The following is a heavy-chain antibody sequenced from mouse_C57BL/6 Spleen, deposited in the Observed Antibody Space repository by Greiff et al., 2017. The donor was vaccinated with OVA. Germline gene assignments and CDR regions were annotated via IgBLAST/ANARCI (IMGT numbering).Heavy chain of an antibody. J-gene: IGHJ4*01. CDR1: GYSFTGYY. V-gene: IGHV1-42*01. D-gene: IGHD4-1*01. CDR3: ARCWDGRDAMDY. Sequence: EVQLVESGPELVKPGASVKISCKASGYSFTGYYMNWVKQSPEKSLEWIGEINPSTGGTTYNQKFKAKATLTVDKSSSTAYMQLKSLTSEDSAVYYCARCWDGRDAMDYWGQGTSVTVSS. CDR2: INPSTGGT.